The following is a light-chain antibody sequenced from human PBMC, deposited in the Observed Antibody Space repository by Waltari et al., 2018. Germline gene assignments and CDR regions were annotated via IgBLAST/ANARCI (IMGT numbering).Light chain of an antibody. J-gene: IGLJ2*01. V-gene: IGLV2-14*01. CDR3: SSYTSSSTLI. Sequence: QSALTQPASVSGSPGQSITISCSATSRYVGAYNYVSWYQQYPGKAPKLMIYDVSNRPSGVSDRFSGSKSGNTASLTISGLQAEDEADYYCSSYTSSSTLIFGGGTKLTVL. CDR1: SRYVGAYNY. CDR2: DVS.